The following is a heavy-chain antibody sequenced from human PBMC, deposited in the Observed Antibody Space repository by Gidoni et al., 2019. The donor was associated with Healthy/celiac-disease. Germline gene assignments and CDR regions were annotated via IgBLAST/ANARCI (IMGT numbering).Heavy chain of an antibody. J-gene: IGHJ4*02. D-gene: IGHD6-19*01. CDR2: IRSKAYGGTT. CDR3: TRVFIAVAGTVDY. CDR1: GFTLGDYA. V-gene: IGHV3-49*05. Sequence: EVQLVESGGGLVKPGRSLRLSCTASGFTLGDYAMSWFRQAPGKGLEWVGFIRSKAYGGTTEYAASVKGRFTISRDDSKSIAYLQMNSLKTEDTAVYYCTRVFIAVAGTVDYWGQGTLVTVSS.